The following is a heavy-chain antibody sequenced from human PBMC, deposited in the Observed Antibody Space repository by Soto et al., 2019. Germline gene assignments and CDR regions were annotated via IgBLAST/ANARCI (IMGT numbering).Heavy chain of an antibody. D-gene: IGHD1-7*01. CDR3: AREDGNWNLPY. CDR2: IIPIFGTA. Sequence: ASVKVSCKASGGTFSSYAISWVRQAPGQGLEWMGGIIPIFGTANYAQKFQGRVTITADESASTAYMELSSLRSEDTAVYYCAREDGNWNLPYWGQGTLVTVSS. CDR1: GGTFSSYA. V-gene: IGHV1-69*13. J-gene: IGHJ4*02.